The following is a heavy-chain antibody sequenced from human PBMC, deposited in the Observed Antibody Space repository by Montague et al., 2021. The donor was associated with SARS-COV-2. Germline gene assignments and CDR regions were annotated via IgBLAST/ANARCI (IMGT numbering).Heavy chain of an antibody. CDR2: ISYDGSNE. CDR1: GFTFSNYA. J-gene: IGHJ6*02. Sequence: SLRLSCAASGFTFSNYAMHWVRQAPGKGLEWVALISYDGSNEFYTDSVKGGFTISRDNYKNTMYLRMNSLRAEDTAVYYCARRLLWFGGASMDVWGQGTTVTVSS. CDR3: ARRLLWFGGASMDV. D-gene: IGHD3-10*01. V-gene: IGHV3-30*04.